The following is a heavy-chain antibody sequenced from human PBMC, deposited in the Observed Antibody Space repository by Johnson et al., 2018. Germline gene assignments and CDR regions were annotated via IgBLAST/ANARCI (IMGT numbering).Heavy chain of an antibody. CDR3: AKEPGGGENGDYYYYIDV. V-gene: IGHV3-30*18. D-gene: IGHD3-16*01. Sequence: QVQLVESGGGVVQPGRSLRLSCAASGFTFSSYGMHWVRQAPGKGLEWVAVISYDGSNKYYADSVKGRFTISRDNSKNTLYLQMNSLRAEDRAVYYCAKEPGGGENGDYYYYIDVWGKGTTVTVSS. CDR1: GFTFSSYG. CDR2: ISYDGSNK. J-gene: IGHJ6*03.